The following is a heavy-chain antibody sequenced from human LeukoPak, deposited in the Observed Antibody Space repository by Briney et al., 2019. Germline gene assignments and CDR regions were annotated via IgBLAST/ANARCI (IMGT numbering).Heavy chain of an antibody. Sequence: SGGSLRLSCAASGFTFSSSAMHWVRQASGKGLEWVGRIRSKANSYATAYAASVKGRFTISRDDSKNTAYLQMNSLKTEDTAVYYCTRRRDGYRDYYYGMDVWGQGTTVTVSS. CDR1: GFTFSSSA. CDR2: IRSKANSYAT. V-gene: IGHV3-73*01. CDR3: TRRRDGYRDYYYGMDV. D-gene: IGHD5-24*01. J-gene: IGHJ6*02.